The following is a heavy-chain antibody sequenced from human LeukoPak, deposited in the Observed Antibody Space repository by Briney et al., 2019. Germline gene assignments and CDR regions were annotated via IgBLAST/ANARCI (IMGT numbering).Heavy chain of an antibody. CDR2: IYYSGRT. V-gene: IGHV4-30-4*01. J-gene: IGHJ4*02. CDR1: GGSISSGDYY. CDR3: ARRIAAAGDFDY. D-gene: IGHD6-13*01. Sequence: SETLSLTCTVSGGSISSGDYYWSWIRQPPGKGLEWIGYIYYSGRTYNPSLKSRVTISLDTPKNQFSLKLSSVTAADTAVYYCARRIAAAGDFDYWGQGSLVTVSS.